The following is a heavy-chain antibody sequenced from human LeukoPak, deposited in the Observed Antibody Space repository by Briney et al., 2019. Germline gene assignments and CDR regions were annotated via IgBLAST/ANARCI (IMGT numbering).Heavy chain of an antibody. D-gene: IGHD3-22*01. CDR2: INPGDSDT. CDR1: GYSFTSYW. Sequence: GGFLQISCKGSGYSFTSYWIGWVRQMPGKGLEWMGIINPGDSDTRYSPSFQGQVTISVDKSINTAYLQWSSLKASDTAMYYCARQWLYYDSSAYRNYNCFDPWGQGTLVTVSS. V-gene: IGHV5-51*01. CDR3: ARQWLYYDSSAYRNYNCFDP. J-gene: IGHJ5*02.